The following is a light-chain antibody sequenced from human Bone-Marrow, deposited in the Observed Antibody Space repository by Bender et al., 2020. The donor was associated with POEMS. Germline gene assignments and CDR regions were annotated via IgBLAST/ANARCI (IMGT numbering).Light chain of an antibody. CDR3: SSWDDSLSGWV. Sequence: QSALTQPASVSGSPGQSITISCTAATSAIGIYKFVSWYQQHPGKVPKLIIYDVTDRPSGVSNRFSGSKSGTSASLAISDIQSEDEGDYYCSSWDDSLSGWVFGGGTKLTVL. CDR2: DVT. V-gene: IGLV2-14*03. J-gene: IGLJ3*02. CDR1: TSAIGIYKF.